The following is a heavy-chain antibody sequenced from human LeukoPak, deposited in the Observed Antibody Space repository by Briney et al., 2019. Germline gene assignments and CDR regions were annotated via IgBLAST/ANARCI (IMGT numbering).Heavy chain of an antibody. V-gene: IGHV1-18*01. CDR3: ARPAYGDPENNWFDP. D-gene: IGHD4-17*01. CDR2: ISAYNGNT. J-gene: IGHJ5*02. CDR1: GYTFTSYG. Sequence: SVKVSCKASGYTFTSYGISWVRQAPGQGLEWMGWISAYNGNTNYAQKLQGRVTMTTDTSTSTAYMELRSLRSDDTAVYYCARPAYGDPENNWFDPWGQGTLVTVSS.